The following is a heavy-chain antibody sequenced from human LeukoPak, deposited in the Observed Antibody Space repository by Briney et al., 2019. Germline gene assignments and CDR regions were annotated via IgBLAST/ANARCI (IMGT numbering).Heavy chain of an antibody. CDR3: ARYSSSFLPYYYYGVDV. V-gene: IGHV4-34*01. D-gene: IGHD6-13*01. J-gene: IGHJ6*02. CDR1: GGSFSGYY. Sequence: SETLPLTCAVYGGSFSGYYWSWIRQPPGKGLEWIGEINHSGSTNYNPSLKSRVTISVDTSKNQFSLKLSSVAAADTAVYYCARYSSSFLPYYYYGVDVWGQGTTVTVSS. CDR2: INHSGST.